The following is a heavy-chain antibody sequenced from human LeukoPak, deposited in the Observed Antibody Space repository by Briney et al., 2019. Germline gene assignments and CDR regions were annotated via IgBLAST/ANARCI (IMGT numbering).Heavy chain of an antibody. CDR2: ISTYNGDT. CDR1: GYTFTRYA. Sequence: GASVKVSCKASGYTFTRYAISWVRQAPGQGLEWMGWISTYNGDTNYAQNLQGRVTMTRDTSTSTAYTELRSLRSDDTAVYYCARDPSNTSGRYIYFDSWSQGTLVTVSS. D-gene: IGHD6-19*01. V-gene: IGHV1-18*04. CDR3: ARDPSNTSGRYIYFDS. J-gene: IGHJ4*02.